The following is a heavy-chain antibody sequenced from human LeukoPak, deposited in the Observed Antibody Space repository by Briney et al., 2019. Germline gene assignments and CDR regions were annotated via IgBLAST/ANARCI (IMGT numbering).Heavy chain of an antibody. CDR2: IYYSGNT. CDR3: ARGDIVVVPPPKGHYYYMDV. V-gene: IGHV4-39*01. CDR1: GVSISSSNSY. Sequence: PSEILSLTCTVSGVSISSSNSYWGWIRQPPGKGLEWIGSIYYSGNTYYNASLKSQVSISIDTSKNQFSLRLTSVTAADTAVYYCARGDIVVVPPPKGHYYYMDVWGKGTTVTISS. J-gene: IGHJ6*03. D-gene: IGHD2-2*01.